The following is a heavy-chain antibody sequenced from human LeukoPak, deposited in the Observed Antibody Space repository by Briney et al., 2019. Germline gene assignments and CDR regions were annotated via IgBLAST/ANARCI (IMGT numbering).Heavy chain of an antibody. CDR1: GGTFSSYA. D-gene: IGHD3-10*01. CDR2: IIPIFGTA. Sequence: SVKVSCKASGGTFSSYAISWVRQAPGQGREWMGGIIPIFGTANYAQKFQGRVTITADKSTSTAYMELSSLRSEDTAVYYCAREGTGSSLSEYFQHWGQGTLVSVSS. V-gene: IGHV1-69*06. J-gene: IGHJ1*01. CDR3: AREGTGSSLSEYFQH.